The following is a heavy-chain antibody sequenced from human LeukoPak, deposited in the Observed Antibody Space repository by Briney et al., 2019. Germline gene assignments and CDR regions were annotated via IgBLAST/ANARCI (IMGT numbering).Heavy chain of an antibody. CDR1: GFTFSSYA. CDR2: ISYDGRNK. D-gene: IGHD5-24*01. J-gene: IGHJ4*02. Sequence: GGSLRLSCAASGFTFSSYAMYWVRQAPGKGLEWVAVISYDGRNKNYADSVKGRFTLSRDNSKNTLYLQMNSLRAEDTAVYYCARGAWRWEMATTQFDYWGQGTLVTVSS. V-gene: IGHV3-30*04. CDR3: ARGAWRWEMATTQFDY.